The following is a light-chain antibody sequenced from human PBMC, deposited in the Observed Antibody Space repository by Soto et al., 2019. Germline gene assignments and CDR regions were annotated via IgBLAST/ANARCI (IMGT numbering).Light chain of an antibody. V-gene: IGKV1-5*03. CDR3: QHYNT. J-gene: IGKJ3*01. Sequence: DIQMTQSPSTLSASVGDRVTITCRASQNINSWLAWYQQKPGKAPKLLIYKASNLEPGVPPRFSGSGSGTEFTLTISSLQPDDFATYYCQHYNTFGPGTKVAIK. CDR1: QNINSW. CDR2: KAS.